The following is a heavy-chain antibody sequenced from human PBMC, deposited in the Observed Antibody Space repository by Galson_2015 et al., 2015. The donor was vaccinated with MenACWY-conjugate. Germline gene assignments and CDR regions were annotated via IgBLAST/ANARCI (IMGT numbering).Heavy chain of an antibody. J-gene: IGHJ5*01. D-gene: IGHD2-8*01. Sequence: SMRLSCAAYGFTFTSHYTHWVRQVPGKGLVWVSRINRDGSSTTYADSVKGRFTISRDNAKNTLYLAMNNLRAEDTALYYCARDRLISIRALPSNCFDSWSQGTLIDVSS. V-gene: IGHV3-74*03. CDR1: GFTFTSHY. CDR2: INRDGSST. CDR3: ARDRLISIRALPSNCFDS.